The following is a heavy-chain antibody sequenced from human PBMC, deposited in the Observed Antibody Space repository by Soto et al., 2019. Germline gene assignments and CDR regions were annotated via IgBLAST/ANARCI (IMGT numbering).Heavy chain of an antibody. J-gene: IGHJ5*02. CDR1: CYTFSNYG. V-gene: IGHV1-18*01. CDR3: ARVVPGAEAWFGP. Sequence: GASLKVSCKTSCYTFSNYGITWVRQAPGQPLEWLGWISLYSDGTNYAQKFQGRVSMTTDTSTTTAYMELRSLRSDDTAVYYCARVVPGAEAWFGPWGQGTLVTVSS. CDR2: ISLYSDGT. D-gene: IGHD2-2*01.